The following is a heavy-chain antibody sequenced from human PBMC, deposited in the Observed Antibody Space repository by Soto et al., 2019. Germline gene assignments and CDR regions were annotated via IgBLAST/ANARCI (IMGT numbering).Heavy chain of an antibody. Sequence: SETLSLTCAVYGGSFSGYYWSWIRQPPGKGLEWIGEINHSGSTNYNPSLKSRVTISVDTSKNQFSLKLSSVTAADTAVYYCASGPGLEVDGTGYYYYGMDVWGQGTTVTVSS. CDR3: ASGPGLEVDGTGYYYYGMDV. J-gene: IGHJ6*02. V-gene: IGHV4-34*01. D-gene: IGHD6-19*01. CDR1: GGSFSGYY. CDR2: INHSGST.